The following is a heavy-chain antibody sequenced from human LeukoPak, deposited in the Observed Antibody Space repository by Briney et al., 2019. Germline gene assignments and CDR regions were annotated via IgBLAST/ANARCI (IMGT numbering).Heavy chain of an antibody. D-gene: IGHD6-13*01. CDR3: ARDLHSSSWYTEVC. CDR1: GGTFSSYA. CDR2: IIPIFGTA. Sequence: GASVKVSCKASGGTFSSYAISWVRQAPGQGLEWMGGIIPIFGTANYAQKFQGRVTVTADESTSTAYMELSSLRSEDTAVYYCARDLHSSSWYTEVCWGQGTLVTVSS. J-gene: IGHJ4*02. V-gene: IGHV1-69*13.